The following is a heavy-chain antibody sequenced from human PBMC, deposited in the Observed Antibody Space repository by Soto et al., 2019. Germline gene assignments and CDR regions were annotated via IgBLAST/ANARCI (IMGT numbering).Heavy chain of an antibody. CDR2: ITVYNGDT. J-gene: IGHJ6*03. Sequence: QVQLLQSGAEVKKPGASVKVSCKATGFIFSTYTISWVRQAPGQGLEWMGWITVYNGDTKYAQSLQGRVTMTTDSSRSTAYMGLRRETSDDTAVYYCARGVIWMPGDNYYYMDVWGKGTTVIVSS. CDR1: GFIFSTYT. CDR3: ARGVIWMPGDNYYYMDV. D-gene: IGHD3-10*01. V-gene: IGHV1-18*04.